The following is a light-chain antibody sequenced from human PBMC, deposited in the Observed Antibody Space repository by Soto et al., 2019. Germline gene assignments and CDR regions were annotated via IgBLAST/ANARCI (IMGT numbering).Light chain of an antibody. CDR2: VAS. V-gene: IGKV3-20*01. CDR3: QQYGTLIT. J-gene: IGKJ5*01. Sequence: EIVLTQSPGTQSLSPGERATLSCRASQSVANSYLAWYQQKPGQAPRLLIYVASSRATGIPDRFSGSGSGTDFTLTISRLEYEDFAVYYCQQYGTLITFGQGTRLEIK. CDR1: QSVANSY.